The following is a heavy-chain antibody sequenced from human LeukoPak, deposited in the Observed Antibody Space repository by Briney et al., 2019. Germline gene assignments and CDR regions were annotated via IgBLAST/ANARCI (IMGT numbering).Heavy chain of an antibody. CDR1: GGSISSSSYY. V-gene: IGHV4-39*07. J-gene: IGHJ2*01. CDR3: ARHKQWLVPLSWYFDL. CDR2: IYYSGST. D-gene: IGHD6-19*01. Sequence: SETLSLTCTVSGGSISSSSYYWGWIRQPPGKGLEWIGSIYYSGSTYYNPSLKSRVTISVDTSKNQFSLKLSSVTAADTAVYYCARHKQWLVPLSWYFDLWGRGTLVTVSS.